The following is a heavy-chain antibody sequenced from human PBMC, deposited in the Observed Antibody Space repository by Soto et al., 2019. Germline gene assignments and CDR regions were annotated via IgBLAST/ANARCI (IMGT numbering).Heavy chain of an antibody. Sequence: QVQVVESGGGVVQPGRSLRLSCAASGFTFSSYTMHWVRQAPGKGLEWVAVISYDGSNKYYADSVKGRFTLSRDNSKNTLSLQMTSLTAEDTAVSYCARDLARSAYFDYWGQGTLVTVSS. D-gene: IGHD3-3*02. CDR1: GFTFSSYT. J-gene: IGHJ4*02. CDR3: ARDLARSAYFDY. V-gene: IGHV3-30-3*01. CDR2: ISYDGSNK.